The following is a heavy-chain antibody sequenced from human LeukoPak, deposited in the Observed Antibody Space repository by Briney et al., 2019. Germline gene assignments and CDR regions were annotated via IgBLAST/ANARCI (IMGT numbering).Heavy chain of an antibody. D-gene: IGHD5-24*01. CDR1: GYDFSTYW. CDR2: IYPGGSWT. CDR3: ASASRDGYNQNFDH. J-gene: IGHJ4*02. V-gene: IGHV5-51*01. Sequence: GESLKISCKGLGYDFSTYWNARVRQRPGKGLEWMGLIYPGGSWTRYGPFFQGQVTIPAHRSTSNAYLQWSSLRASDTAMYYCASASRDGYNQNFDHWGQGALVTVSS.